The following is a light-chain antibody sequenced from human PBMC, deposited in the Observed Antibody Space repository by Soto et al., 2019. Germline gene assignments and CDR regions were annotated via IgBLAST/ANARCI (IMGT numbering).Light chain of an antibody. CDR3: SSCTTSSALHV. J-gene: IGLJ1*01. CDR2: DVS. CDR1: RSDIGGNNY. Sequence: QSALTQPASVSGSPGQSITISCTGTRSDIGGNNYVSWYQQHPGKAPKLLIYDVSNRPSGVSNRFSGSKSGNTASLTISGLQAEDEADYYCSSCTTSSALHVFGTGTKLTVL. V-gene: IGLV2-14*03.